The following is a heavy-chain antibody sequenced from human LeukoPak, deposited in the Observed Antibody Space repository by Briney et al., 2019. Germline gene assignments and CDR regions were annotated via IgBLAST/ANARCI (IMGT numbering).Heavy chain of an antibody. CDR2: IYSGGST. CDR3: ARGGLPDYYYYGMDV. J-gene: IGHJ6*02. V-gene: IGHV3-66*01. D-gene: IGHD5-12*01. CDR1: GLTVSSNY. Sequence: GGSLRLSCAASGLTVSSNYMSWVRQAPGKGLEWVSVIYSGGSTYYADSVKGRFTISRDNSKNTLYLQMNSLRAEDTAVYYCARGGLPDYYYYGMDVWGQGTTVTVSS.